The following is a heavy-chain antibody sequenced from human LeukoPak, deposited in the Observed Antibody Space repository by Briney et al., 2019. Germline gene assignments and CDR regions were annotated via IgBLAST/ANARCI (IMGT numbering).Heavy chain of an antibody. Sequence: GGSLRLSCAASGFTFSSYWMTWVRQAPGKGLEWVSAISNNGGYTYYADSVQGRFTISRDNSKSTLCLQMNSLRAEDTAVYYCAKQLGYCSDGSCYFPYWGQGTLVTVSS. CDR1: GFTFSSYW. D-gene: IGHD2-15*01. CDR2: ISNNGGYT. J-gene: IGHJ4*02. CDR3: AKQLGYCSDGSCYFPY. V-gene: IGHV3-23*01.